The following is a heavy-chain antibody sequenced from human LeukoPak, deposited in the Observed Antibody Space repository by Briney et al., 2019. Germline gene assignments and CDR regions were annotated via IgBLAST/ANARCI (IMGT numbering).Heavy chain of an antibody. CDR2: ITSDGFST. D-gene: IGHD5-18*01. CDR3: ARNKRAYSYGLTYYYYMDV. Sequence: GGSLRLSCAASGFSFSATWMHWVRQSPGKGLVWVARITSDGFSTTYAESVKGRFTISRDNAKNTLYLQMNSLRAEDSAVYYCARNKRAYSYGLTYYYYMDVWGKGTTVTVSS. J-gene: IGHJ6*03. V-gene: IGHV3-74*03. CDR1: GFSFSATW.